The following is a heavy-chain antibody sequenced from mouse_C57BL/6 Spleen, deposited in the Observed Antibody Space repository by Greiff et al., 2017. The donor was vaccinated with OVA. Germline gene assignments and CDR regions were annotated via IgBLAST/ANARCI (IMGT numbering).Heavy chain of an antibody. CDR1: GYTFTDYN. CDR2: IYPNNGGT. D-gene: IGHD2-10*02. J-gene: IGHJ2*01. Sequence: VQLQQSGPELVKPGASVKIPCKASGYTFTDYNMDWVKQSHGKSLEWIGDIYPNNGGTIYNQKFKGKATLTVDKSSSTAYMELRSLTSEDTAVYYCARRRYGNYFDYWGQGTTLTVSS. CDR3: ARRRYGNYFDY. V-gene: IGHV1-18*01.